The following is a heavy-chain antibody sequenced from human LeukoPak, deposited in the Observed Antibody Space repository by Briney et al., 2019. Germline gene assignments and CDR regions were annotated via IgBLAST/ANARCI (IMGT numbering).Heavy chain of an antibody. CDR1: GFIFSSYW. CDR3: AWGMDV. V-gene: IGHV3-7*04. J-gene: IGHJ6*02. CDR2: IRHDGREK. Sequence: GGSLRLSCAASGFIFSSYWMTWVRQAPGKAPEWVANIRHDGREKYYVGSVKGRFITSRDNAKNSLYLQMNSLRLEDTAIYYCAWGMDVWGQGRTVTVSS.